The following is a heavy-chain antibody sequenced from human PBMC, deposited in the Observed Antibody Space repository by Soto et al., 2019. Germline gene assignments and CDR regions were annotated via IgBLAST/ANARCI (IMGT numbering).Heavy chain of an antibody. D-gene: IGHD1-7*01. Sequence: EVQLVESGGGLVQPGGSLRLSCAASGFSISNYWMSWVRQAPGKGLEWVANMKPDGSEKYYADSVKGRFSISRDNAKNSLYLQMNSLRADDPAVYFCAREELWGQGTLVTVSS. CDR2: MKPDGSEK. V-gene: IGHV3-7*01. CDR3: AREEL. CDR1: GFSISNYW. J-gene: IGHJ4*02.